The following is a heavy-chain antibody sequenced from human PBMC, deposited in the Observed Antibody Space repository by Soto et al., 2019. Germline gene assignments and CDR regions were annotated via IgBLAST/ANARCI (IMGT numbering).Heavy chain of an antibody. CDR1: GFTFSSYG. Sequence: GGSLRLSCAASGFTFSSYGMHWVRQAPGKGLEWVAVIWYDGSNKYYADSVKGRFTIARDNSKNTLYLQMNSLRAEDPAVYYCARDNRGGLQSSYYYYYGMDVWGQGTTVTVSS. CDR2: IWYDGSNK. V-gene: IGHV3-33*01. J-gene: IGHJ6*02. CDR3: ARDNRGGLQSSYYYYYGMDV. D-gene: IGHD4-4*01.